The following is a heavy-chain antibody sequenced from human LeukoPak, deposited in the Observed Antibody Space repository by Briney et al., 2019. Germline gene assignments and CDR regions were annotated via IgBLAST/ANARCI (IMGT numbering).Heavy chain of an antibody. CDR1: GFTSSSYA. J-gene: IGHJ4*02. CDR3: AKDGYSSGWYKDFDY. D-gene: IGHD6-19*01. Sequence: GGSLRLSCAASGFTSSSYAMSWVRQAPGKGLEWVSAISGSGGSTYYADSVKGRFTISRDNSKNTLYLQMNSLRAEDTAVYYCAKDGYSSGWYKDFDYWGQGTLVTVSS. CDR2: ISGSGGST. V-gene: IGHV3-23*01.